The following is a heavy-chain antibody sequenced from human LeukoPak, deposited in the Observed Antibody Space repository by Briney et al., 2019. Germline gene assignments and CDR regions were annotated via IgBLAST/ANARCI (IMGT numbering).Heavy chain of an antibody. Sequence: GGSLRLSCAASGFTVITNDMTWVRQAPGKGLEWVSVLYSDGNTKYADSVQGRFIISRDNSKNTLYLEMNSLSPDDTAVYYCARGVEPLAANTLAYWGQGTLVTVSS. J-gene: IGHJ4*02. CDR2: LYSDGNT. CDR3: ARGVEPLAANTLAY. CDR1: GFTVITND. V-gene: IGHV3-53*01. D-gene: IGHD1-14*01.